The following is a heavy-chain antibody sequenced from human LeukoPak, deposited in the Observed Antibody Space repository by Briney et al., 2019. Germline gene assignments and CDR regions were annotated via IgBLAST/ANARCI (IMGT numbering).Heavy chain of an antibody. V-gene: IGHV1-8*02. J-gene: IGHJ6*03. Sequence: ASVKVSCKASGYTFTSYDINWVRQATGQGLEWMGWMNPHSGKTGYAQKFQGRVTMTRDTSISTAYMELSRLRSDDTAVYYCARDSKGQWLVTTDYYMDVWGKGTTVTVSS. CDR3: ARDSKGQWLVTTDYYMDV. D-gene: IGHD6-19*01. CDR1: GYTFTSYD. CDR2: MNPHSGKT.